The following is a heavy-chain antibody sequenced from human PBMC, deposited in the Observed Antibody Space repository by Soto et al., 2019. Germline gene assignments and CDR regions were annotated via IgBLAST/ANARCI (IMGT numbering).Heavy chain of an antibody. CDR3: ARLSADSSGYTLYYFDY. Sequence: GESLKISCXGSGYSFTSYWIGWVRQMPGKGLEWMGIIYPGDSDTRYSPSFQGQVTISADKSISTAYLQWSSLKASDTAMYYCARLSADSSGYTLYYFDYWGQGTLVTVSS. D-gene: IGHD3-22*01. J-gene: IGHJ4*02. CDR2: IYPGDSDT. CDR1: GYSFTSYW. V-gene: IGHV5-51*01.